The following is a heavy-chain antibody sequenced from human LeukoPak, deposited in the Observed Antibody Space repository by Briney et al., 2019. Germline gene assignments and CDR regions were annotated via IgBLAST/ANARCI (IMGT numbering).Heavy chain of an antibody. CDR3: ARGYYDSSGYAGY. CDR2: ISSSSSYI. V-gene: IGHV3-21*01. D-gene: IGHD3-22*01. CDR1: RFTFSSYS. J-gene: IGHJ4*02. Sequence: GGSLRLSRAASRFTFSSYSMNWVRQAPGKGLEWVSSISSSSSYIYYADSVKGRFTISRDNAKNSLYLQMNSLRAEDTAVYYCARGYYDSSGYAGYWGQGTLVTVSS.